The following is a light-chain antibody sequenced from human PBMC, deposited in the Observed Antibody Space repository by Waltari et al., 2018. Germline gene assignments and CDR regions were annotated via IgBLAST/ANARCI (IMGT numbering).Light chain of an antibody. CDR2: DVS. Sequence: DIQMTQSPSSLSASVGDRVTITCQASQDISTYLNWYQQKPGKAPKLLIYDVSNLEKGVPSRISGGGSETDFSLTISSLQSEDIATYYCQQYEDVPYTFGQGTKLKIK. J-gene: IGKJ2*01. CDR1: QDISTY. V-gene: IGKV1-33*01. CDR3: QQYEDVPYT.